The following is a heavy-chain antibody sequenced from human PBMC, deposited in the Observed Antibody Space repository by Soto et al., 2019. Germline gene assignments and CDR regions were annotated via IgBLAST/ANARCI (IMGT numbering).Heavy chain of an antibody. V-gene: IGHV3-30*18. D-gene: IGHD3-3*01. CDR1: GFTFSNYG. CDR2: ISYDGIDK. Sequence: QVHLVESGGGVVQPGRSLRLSCAASGFTFSNYGMHWVRQAPGKGLEWVAVISYDGIDKKYADSVKGRCTISRGNSKNTVYLQMDSLRPEDTAIYYCAKDLDDGAAAYYVDNWGQGTLVTVTS. CDR3: AKDLDDGAAAYYVDN. J-gene: IGHJ4*02.